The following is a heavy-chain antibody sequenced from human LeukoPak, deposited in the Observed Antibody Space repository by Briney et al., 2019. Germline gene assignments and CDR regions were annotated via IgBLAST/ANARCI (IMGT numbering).Heavy chain of an antibody. Sequence: PGGSLRLSCSASGFTFSSYSMNWVRQAPGKGLEWVSSISSSSSYIYYADSVKGRFTISRDNAKNSLFLQMNSLRAEDTAVYYCATAASDVGSMDYWGQGTLVTVSS. J-gene: IGHJ4*02. CDR3: ATAASDVGSMDY. D-gene: IGHD3-16*01. CDR1: GFTFSSYS. V-gene: IGHV3-21*01. CDR2: ISSSSSYI.